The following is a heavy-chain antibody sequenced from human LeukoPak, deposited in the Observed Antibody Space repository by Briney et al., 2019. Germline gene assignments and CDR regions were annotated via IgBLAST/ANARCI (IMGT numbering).Heavy chain of an antibody. CDR2: ISYDGSNK. V-gene: IGHV3-30-3*01. Sequence: PGGSLRLSCAASGFTFSSYAMHWVRQAPGKGLEWVAVISYDGSNKYYADSVKGRFTISRDNAKNSLYLQMNSLRAEDTAVYYCARSTSHYYYYYMDVWGKGTTVTVSS. CDR1: GFTFSSYA. J-gene: IGHJ6*03. CDR3: ARSTSHYYYYYMDV.